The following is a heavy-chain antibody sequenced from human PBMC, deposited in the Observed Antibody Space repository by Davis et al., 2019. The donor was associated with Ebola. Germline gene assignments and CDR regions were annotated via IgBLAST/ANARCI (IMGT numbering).Heavy chain of an antibody. Sequence: GESLKISCAASGFTFSNSAMSWVRQAPGKGLEWVSTIGGRDGITYYADSVKGRFTISRDNSKNTLFLQMNSLRAEDTAVYYCARDLYYFDSSDLYYYYYGMDVWGQGTTVAVSS. CDR1: GFTFSNSA. D-gene: IGHD3-22*01. J-gene: IGHJ6*02. V-gene: IGHV3-23*01. CDR2: IGGRDGIT. CDR3: ARDLYYFDSSDLYYYYYGMDV.